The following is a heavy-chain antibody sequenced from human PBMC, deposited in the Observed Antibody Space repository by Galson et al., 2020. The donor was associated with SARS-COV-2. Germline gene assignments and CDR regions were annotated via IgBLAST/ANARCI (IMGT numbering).Heavy chain of an antibody. V-gene: IGHV1-18*01. D-gene: IGHD3-10*01. CDR1: GYTFTSHG. J-gene: IGHJ4*02. Sequence: ASVKVSCKASGYTFTSHGISWVRQAPGQGLEWMGWTSAYNDNTFYAQKLQGRVTMTTDTSTNTFFMDLRSLRSDDTAVYYCATGNYYGSGTYYDYWGQGTLVTVSS. CDR2: TSAYNDNT. CDR3: ATGNYYGSGTYYDY.